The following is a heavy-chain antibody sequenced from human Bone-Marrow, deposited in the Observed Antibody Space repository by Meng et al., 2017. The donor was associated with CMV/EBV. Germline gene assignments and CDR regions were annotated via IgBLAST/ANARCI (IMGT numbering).Heavy chain of an antibody. Sequence: GESLKISCEASGLILSDYKMNWVRQAPGKGLEWVSSIDSRSASKYYVDSVKGRFTIFRDNTKNSLYLQMNSLRVEDTAVYYCARESPWGGTNRPLQYWGYRTLVTVSS. V-gene: IGHV3-48*04. J-gene: IGHJ4*03. CDR2: IDSRSASK. CDR3: ARESPWGGTNRPLQY. CDR1: GLILSDYK. D-gene: IGHD3-16*01.